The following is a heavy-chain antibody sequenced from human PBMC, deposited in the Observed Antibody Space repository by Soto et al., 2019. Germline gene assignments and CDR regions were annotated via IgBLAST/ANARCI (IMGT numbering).Heavy chain of an antibody. D-gene: IGHD2-2*03. Sequence: GESLKISCKTSGYSFISYWVAWVRQKPGKGLEWMGTFYPGDSTSTYSPSFQGQVTISVDKSISTAYLHLSSLKASDTAMYYCARIIGYCRNNDCSWTFDIWGQGTAVTVSS. CDR3: ARIIGYCRNNDCSWTFDI. V-gene: IGHV5-51*01. CDR1: GYSFISYW. J-gene: IGHJ3*02. CDR2: FYPGDSTS.